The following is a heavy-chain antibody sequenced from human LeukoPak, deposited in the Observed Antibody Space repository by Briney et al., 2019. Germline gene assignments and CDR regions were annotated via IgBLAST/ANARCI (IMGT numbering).Heavy chain of an antibody. V-gene: IGHV3-9*01. CDR2: ISWNSGSI. D-gene: IGHD1-26*01. J-gene: IGHJ3*02. CDR1: GFTFDDCA. CDR3: AKDRVGATTGSAFDI. Sequence: GGSLRLSCAASGFTFDDCAMHWVRQAPGKGLEWVSGISWNSGSIGYADSVKGRFTISRDNAKNSLYLQMNSLRAEDTALYYCAKDRVGATTGSAFDIWGQGTMVTVSS.